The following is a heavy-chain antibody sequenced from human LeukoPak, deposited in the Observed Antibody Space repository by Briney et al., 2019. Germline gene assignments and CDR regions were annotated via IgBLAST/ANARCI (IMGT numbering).Heavy chain of an antibody. CDR3: ARDRSPYPLIAEGSYDY. CDR1: GFTFSSYG. Sequence: GRSLRLSCAASGFTFSSYGMHWVRQAPGKGLEWVAVISYDGSNKYYADSVKGRFTISRDNSKNTLYLQMNSLRAEDTAVYYCARDRSPYPLIAEGSYDYWGQGTLVTVSS. D-gene: IGHD6-13*01. CDR2: ISYDGSNK. J-gene: IGHJ4*02. V-gene: IGHV3-30*03.